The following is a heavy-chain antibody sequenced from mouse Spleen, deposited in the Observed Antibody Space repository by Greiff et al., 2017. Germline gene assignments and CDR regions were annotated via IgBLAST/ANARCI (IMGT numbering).Heavy chain of an antibody. V-gene: IGHV5-9-3*01. CDR1: GFTFSSYA. Sequence: DVKLVESGGGLVKPGGSLKLSCAASGFTFSSYAMSWVRQTPEKRLEWVATISSGGSYTYYPDSVKGRFTISRDNAKNTLYLQMSSLRSEDTAMYYCARHATVVAKDAMDYWGQGTSVTVSS. J-gene: IGHJ4*01. CDR3: ARHATVVAKDAMDY. CDR2: ISSGGSYT. D-gene: IGHD1-1*01.